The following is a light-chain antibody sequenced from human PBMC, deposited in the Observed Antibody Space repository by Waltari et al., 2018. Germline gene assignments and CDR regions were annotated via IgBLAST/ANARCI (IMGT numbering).Light chain of an antibody. CDR1: QSVGKY. CDR3: QHHVRLPAT. Sequence: IVLTQSPGPLSLSPGERATPPCRASQSVGKYLAWYQQKPGQAPRLLIYGASSRAAGIPDRFSGSGSGADFSLTISRLEPEDFAVYYCQHHVRLPATFGQGTKVE. J-gene: IGKJ1*01. CDR2: GAS. V-gene: IGKV3-20*01.